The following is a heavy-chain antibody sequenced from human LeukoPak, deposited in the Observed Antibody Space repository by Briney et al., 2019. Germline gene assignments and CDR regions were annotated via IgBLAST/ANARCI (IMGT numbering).Heavy chain of an antibody. CDR3: AKALSSSFYYFDL. CDR1: GFTFSNNA. CDR2: ISYDGSNK. Sequence: GGSLRLSCAASGFTFSNNAMHWVRQTPGKGLEWVAVISYDGSNKYYADSVKGRFTISRDNSKNTLYLQMNSLRAEDTAVYYCAKALSSSFYYFDLGGRGTLVTVSS. D-gene: IGHD3-16*02. J-gene: IGHJ2*01. V-gene: IGHV3-30-3*01.